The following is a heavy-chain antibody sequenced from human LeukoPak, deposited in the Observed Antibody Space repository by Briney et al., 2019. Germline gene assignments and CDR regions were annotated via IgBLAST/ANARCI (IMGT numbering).Heavy chain of an antibody. CDR1: GFTFSSYA. Sequence: GGSLRLSCAASGFTFSSYAMSWVRQAPGKGLEWVSAISGSGGSTYYADSVKGRFTISRDNSKNTLYLQMNSLRAEDTAVYYCAKDLEPWDSSSWYVNWFDPWGQGTLVTVSS. CDR3: AKDLEPWDSSSWYVNWFDP. CDR2: ISGSGGST. V-gene: IGHV3-23*01. J-gene: IGHJ5*02. D-gene: IGHD6-13*01.